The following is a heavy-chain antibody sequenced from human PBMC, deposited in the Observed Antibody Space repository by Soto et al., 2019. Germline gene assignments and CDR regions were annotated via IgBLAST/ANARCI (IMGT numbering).Heavy chain of an antibody. CDR3: ARDKNRGDYVRFDY. J-gene: IGHJ4*02. V-gene: IGHV3-23*01. D-gene: IGHD4-17*01. Sequence: EVQLLESGGGLVQPGGSLRLPCTASGFTFSNYAMSWVRQAPGKGLEWVSAISGSGYNTYYADSVKGRFTISRDNSENTVYLQMSGLRAEDAALYYCARDKNRGDYVRFDYWGQGTLITVSS. CDR1: GFTFSNYA. CDR2: ISGSGYNT.